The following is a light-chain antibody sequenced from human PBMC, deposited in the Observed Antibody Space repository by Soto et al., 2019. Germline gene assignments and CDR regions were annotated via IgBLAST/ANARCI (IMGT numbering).Light chain of an antibody. Sequence: QSVLTQPASVSGSPGQSITISCTGTSSDVGGYNYDSWYQQHPGKAPKLMIYEVSNRPSRVSNRFSGSKSGNTASLTISGLQAEDEADYYCSSYTRSSTSYVFGTGTKLTVL. V-gene: IGLV2-14*01. CDR1: SSDVGGYNY. J-gene: IGLJ1*01. CDR3: SSYTRSSTSYV. CDR2: EVS.